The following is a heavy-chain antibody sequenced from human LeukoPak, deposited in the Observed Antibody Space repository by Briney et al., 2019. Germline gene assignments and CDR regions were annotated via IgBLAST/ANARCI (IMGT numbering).Heavy chain of an antibody. V-gene: IGHV3-23*01. CDR1: GFTFSSYA. Sequence: GGSLRLSCAASGFTFSSYAMNWVRQAPGKGLEWVLGISANGVSTYYADSVKGRFTISRDNSKTTLYLQMNSLRAEDTAVYYCAKGRSAAVTSALNYWGQGTLVTVSS. D-gene: IGHD4-23*01. J-gene: IGHJ4*02. CDR3: AKGRSAAVTSALNY. CDR2: ISANGVST.